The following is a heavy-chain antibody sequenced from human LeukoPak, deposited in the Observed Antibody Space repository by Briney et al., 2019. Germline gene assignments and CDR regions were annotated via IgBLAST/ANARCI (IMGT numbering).Heavy chain of an antibody. V-gene: IGHV1-2*02. CDR2: INPNSGGT. Sequence: ASVKVSCKASGYTFTGYYMHWVRQAPGQGLEWMGWINPNSGGTNYAQKFQGRVTMTTDTSTSTAYMELRSLRSGDTAVYYCARGFVDTAMVNPFDYWGQGTLVTVSS. D-gene: IGHD5-18*01. J-gene: IGHJ4*02. CDR1: GYTFTGYY. CDR3: ARGFVDTAMVNPFDY.